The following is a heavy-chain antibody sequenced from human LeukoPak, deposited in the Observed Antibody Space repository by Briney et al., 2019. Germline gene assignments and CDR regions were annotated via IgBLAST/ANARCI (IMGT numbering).Heavy chain of an antibody. CDR2: INSDGSST. CDR1: GFTFSAFW. J-gene: IGHJ6*02. Sequence: PGGSLRLSCAASGFTFSAFWMHWVRQAPGRGLVWVSRINSDGSSTTYADSVKGRFTVSRDNAKNTLYLQMNSLRAEDTAVYYPMVRGVIMRYYYGMDVWGQGTTVTVSS. CDR3: MVRGVIMRYYYGMDV. D-gene: IGHD3-10*01. V-gene: IGHV3-74*01.